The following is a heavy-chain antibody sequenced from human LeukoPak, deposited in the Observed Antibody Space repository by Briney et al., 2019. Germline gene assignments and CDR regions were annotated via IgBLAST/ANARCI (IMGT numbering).Heavy chain of an antibody. CDR1: GASISTNNY. J-gene: IGHJ4*02. CDR2: ILYSGIT. V-gene: IGHV4-39*01. Sequence: SETLSLTCTVSGASISTNNYWAWIRQPPGKGLGWIGGILYSGITYYNPSLKSRVTVSVDMSKNQFSLKLGSVTAADTAIYYCAKHGQWLVYTQHWGRGTLVTVSP. D-gene: IGHD6-19*01. CDR3: AKHGQWLVYTQH.